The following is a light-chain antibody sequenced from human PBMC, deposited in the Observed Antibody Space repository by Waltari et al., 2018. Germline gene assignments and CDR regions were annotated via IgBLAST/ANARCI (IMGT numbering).Light chain of an antibody. J-gene: IGKJ1*01. V-gene: IGKV3-20*01. Sequence: IVLTQSPGTLSFSPGERATLSCRASQSVGRTLAWYQKTTGQAPRLLIYGASTRATAIPDRFSGSGSGTDFSLTISRLEPEDFAVYYCHHYVRLPVTFGQGTTVEIK. CDR3: HHYVRLPVT. CDR1: QSVGRT. CDR2: GAS.